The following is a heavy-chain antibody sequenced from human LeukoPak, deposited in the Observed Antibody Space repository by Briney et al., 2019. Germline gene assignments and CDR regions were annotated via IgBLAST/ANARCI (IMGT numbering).Heavy chain of an antibody. CDR1: GFTFSDYA. CDR2: ISHNGGST. V-gene: IGHV3-64*01. D-gene: IGHD2-2*01. J-gene: IGHJ4*02. Sequence: PGGSLRLSCAASGFTFSDYAMHWVRQAPGKGLEYVSAISHNGGSTYYAHSVKGRFTISRDNSKNTLYLQLGSRRDEDMAVYYCARERRFCTSTSCYCFFDYWGQGTLVTVSS. CDR3: ARERRFCTSTSCYCFFDY.